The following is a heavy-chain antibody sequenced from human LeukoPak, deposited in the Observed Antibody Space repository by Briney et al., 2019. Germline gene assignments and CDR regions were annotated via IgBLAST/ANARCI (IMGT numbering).Heavy chain of an antibody. V-gene: IGHV4-38-2*02. D-gene: IGHD3-22*01. CDR2: IYHSGTT. CDR3: ARDGVFHDSDGYSFDY. CDR1: NYSITSGYF. Sequence: SETLSLTCAVSNYSITSGYFWGWVRQPPGKGLEWIASIYHSGTTYYNPSLRNRVTLFVDTSKNQFSLKLTSLTAADTAVYYCARDGVFHDSDGYSFDYWGQGTLVTVSS. J-gene: IGHJ4*02.